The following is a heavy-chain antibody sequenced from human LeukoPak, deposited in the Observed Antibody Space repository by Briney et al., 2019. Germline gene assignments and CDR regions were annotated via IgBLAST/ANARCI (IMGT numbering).Heavy chain of an antibody. V-gene: IGHV3-66*01. Sequence: GGSLRLSCAASGFTVSSNYMSWVRQAPGKGLEWVSVIYSGGSTYYADSVKGRFTISRDNSKNTLYLQMNSLRAEDTAVYYCARESNLSDDFWSGYYGSYYYYGMDVWGQGTTVTVSS. J-gene: IGHJ6*02. CDR1: GFTVSSNY. CDR3: ARESNLSDDFWSGYYGSYYYYGMDV. CDR2: IYSGGST. D-gene: IGHD3-3*01.